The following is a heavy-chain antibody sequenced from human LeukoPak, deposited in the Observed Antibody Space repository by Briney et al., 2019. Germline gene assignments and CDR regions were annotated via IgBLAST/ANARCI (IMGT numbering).Heavy chain of an antibody. J-gene: IGHJ4*02. CDR3: ARSYDFWSGYYNYFDY. CDR1: GYTFTGYY. CDR2: INPNSGGT. D-gene: IGHD3-3*01. Sequence: ASVKVSCKASGYTFTGYYMHWVRQAPGQGLEWMGWINPNSGGTNYAQKFQGRVTMTRDTSISTAYMELSRLRSDDTAVYYCARSYDFWSGYYNYFDYWGQGTLVTVSS. V-gene: IGHV1-2*02.